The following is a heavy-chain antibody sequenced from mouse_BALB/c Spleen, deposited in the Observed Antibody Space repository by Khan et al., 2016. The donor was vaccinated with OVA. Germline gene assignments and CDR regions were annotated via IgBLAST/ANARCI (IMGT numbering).Heavy chain of an antibody. CDR1: GYTFTNYG. CDR3: ARISSYWYSDV. D-gene: IGHD6-2*01. J-gene: IGHJ1*01. CDR2: INTYTGEP. Sequence: QIQLVQSGPELKKPGETVKISCKASGYTFTNYGMNWVKKAPGKGLKWMGWINTYTGEPTYADDFKGRFVFSLETSASTAYLQISNLKNKDMTTYFCARISSYWYSDVWGAGTTVTVSS. V-gene: IGHV9-1*02.